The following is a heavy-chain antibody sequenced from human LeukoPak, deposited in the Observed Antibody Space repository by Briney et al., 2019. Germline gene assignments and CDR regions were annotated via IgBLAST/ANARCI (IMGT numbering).Heavy chain of an antibody. V-gene: IGHV1-18*01. CDR3: ARSLPNGNDYGDYRY. CDR2: ISGYNGNT. Sequence: GASVKVSCKASGYTFTSYGISWVRQAPGQGLEWMGWISGYNGNTNYAQKLQGRVTMTTDTSTSTAYMELRSLRSDDTAVYYCARSLPNGNDYGDYRYWGQGTLATVSS. J-gene: IGHJ4*02. CDR1: GYTFTSYG. D-gene: IGHD4-17*01.